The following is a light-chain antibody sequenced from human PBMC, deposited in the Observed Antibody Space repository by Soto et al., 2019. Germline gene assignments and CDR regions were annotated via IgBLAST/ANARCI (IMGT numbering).Light chain of an antibody. CDR2: DAS. CDR3: QQYNSYLWT. Sequence: DIQMTQSPSTLSASVGDSVTITCRASQRISSWLAWYQQKPGKAPKLLIYDASSLESGVPSRFSGSGSGTEFTLTISSLQPDDFATYYCQQYNSYLWTFGQGTKVEIK. J-gene: IGKJ1*01. CDR1: QRISSW. V-gene: IGKV1-5*01.